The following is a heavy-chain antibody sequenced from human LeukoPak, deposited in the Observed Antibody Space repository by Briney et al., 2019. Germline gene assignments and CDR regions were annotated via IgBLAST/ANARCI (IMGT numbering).Heavy chain of an antibody. CDR1: GYSFTNYW. CDR3: ARQGFGTPHLGFDY. J-gene: IGHJ4*02. CDR2: IYPGDSDT. Sequence: GASLKISCKGSGYSFTNYWIAWVRQMPGKGLEWMGIIYPGDSDTRYSPSFQGQVTILADKSISTAYLQWSSLQASDTAIYYCARQGFGTPHLGFDYWGQGTLVTVSS. V-gene: IGHV5-51*01. D-gene: IGHD3-16*01.